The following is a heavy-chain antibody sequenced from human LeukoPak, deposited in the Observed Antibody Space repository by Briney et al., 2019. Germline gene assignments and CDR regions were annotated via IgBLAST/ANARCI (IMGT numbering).Heavy chain of an antibody. CDR3: AKDGWLNWFDP. V-gene: IGHV3-23*01. Sequence: PGGSLRLSCAASGFTFSSYAMSWVRRAPGRGRGWVSAISGSGGSTYYADSVKGRFTISRDNSKNTLYLQMNSLRAEDTAVYYCAKDGWLNWFDPWGQGTLVTVSS. CDR1: GFTFSSYA. CDR2: ISGSGGST. D-gene: IGHD5-24*01. J-gene: IGHJ5*02.